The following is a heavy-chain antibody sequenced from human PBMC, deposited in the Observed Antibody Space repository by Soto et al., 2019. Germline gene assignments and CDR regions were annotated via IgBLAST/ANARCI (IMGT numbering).Heavy chain of an antibody. V-gene: IGHV3-23*01. Sequence: GGSLRLSCAASGFTFSSYAMSWVRQAPGKGLEWVSAISGSGGSTYYADSVKGRVTISRDNSKNTLYLQMNSLRSEDTAVYYCAKGLQYSSSPLYYYGMDVWGQGTTVTVSS. CDR1: GFTFSSYA. D-gene: IGHD6-6*01. J-gene: IGHJ6*02. CDR2: ISGSGGST. CDR3: AKGLQYSSSPLYYYGMDV.